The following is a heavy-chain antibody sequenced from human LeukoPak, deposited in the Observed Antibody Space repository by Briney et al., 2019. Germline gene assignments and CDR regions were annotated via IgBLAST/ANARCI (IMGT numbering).Heavy chain of an antibody. Sequence: SETLSLTCTVSGGSISSYYWSWIRQPPGKGLEWIGYIYYRGGTNYNPSLKSRVTISVDTSKNQFSLKLSSVTAADTAVYYCARGRKLVGATSGGIDYFDYWGQGILVTVSS. CDR3: ARGRKLVGATSGGIDYFDY. V-gene: IGHV4-59*01. J-gene: IGHJ4*02. CDR2: IYYRGGT. D-gene: IGHD1-26*01. CDR1: GGSISSYY.